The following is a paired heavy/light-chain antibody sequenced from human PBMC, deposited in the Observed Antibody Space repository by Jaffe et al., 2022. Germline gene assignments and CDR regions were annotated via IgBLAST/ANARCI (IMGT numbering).Heavy chain of an antibody. CDR3: TKAGLGGSKNDAFDI. V-gene: IGHV3-30*02. D-gene: IGHD3-10*01. CDR2: IRYDGSEK. J-gene: IGHJ3*02. Sequence: QVQLVESGGGVVQPGGSLRLSCAASGFTFSNYGMHWVRQAPGKGLEWVAFIRYDGSEKYYADSVKGRFTISRDSSKNTMYLQMNSLRAEDTAVYYCTKAGLGGSKNDAFDIWGQGTMVTVSS. CDR1: GFTFSNYG.
Light chain of an antibody. CDR3: QQYYITPPVT. CDR2: WAS. Sequence: DIVMTQSPDSLALSLGERATINCKSSQSLLYSSNNKNYLAWYQQKPGQPPKLLIYWASTRESGVPDRFSGSGSGTDFTLTIGSLQAEDVAVYYCQQYYITPPVTFGGGTKVEIK. V-gene: IGKV4-1*01. J-gene: IGKJ4*01. CDR1: QSLLYSSNNKNY.